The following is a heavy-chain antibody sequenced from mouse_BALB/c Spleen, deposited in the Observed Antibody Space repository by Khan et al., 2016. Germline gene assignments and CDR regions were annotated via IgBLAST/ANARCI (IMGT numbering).Heavy chain of an antibody. CDR1: GFNFSSFG. J-gene: IGHJ4*01. Sequence: EVELVESGGGLVQPGGSRKLSCAASGFNFSSFGMHWVRQAPEKGLEWVAYISSGSNTIYYADTVKGRFTISRDNPKKTLFLQMTSLRSEDTAMYYCARRIVTRDYYGMDYWGQGTSVTVSS. CDR2: ISSGSNTI. CDR3: ARRIVTRDYYGMDY. D-gene: IGHD2-5*01. V-gene: IGHV5-17*02.